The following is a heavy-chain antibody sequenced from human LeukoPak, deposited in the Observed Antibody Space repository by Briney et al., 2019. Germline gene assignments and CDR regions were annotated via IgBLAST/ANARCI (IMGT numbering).Heavy chain of an antibody. J-gene: IGHJ3*02. CDR1: GFTFSSYS. CDR2: ISSSSSYI. V-gene: IGHV3-21*01. D-gene: IGHD1/OR15-1a*01. CDR3: AREEQDAFDI. Sequence: GGSLRLSYAASGFTFSSYSMNWVRQAPGKGLEWVSSISSSSSYIYYADSVKGRFTISRDNAKNSLYLQMNSLRAEDTAVYYCAREEQDAFDIWGQGTMVTVSS.